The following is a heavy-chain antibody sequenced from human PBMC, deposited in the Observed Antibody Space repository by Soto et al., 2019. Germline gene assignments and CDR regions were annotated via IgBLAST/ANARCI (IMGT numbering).Heavy chain of an antibody. Sequence: SETLSLTCTVSGGSISSYYWSWIRQPPGKGLEWIGYIYYSGSTNYNPSLKSRVTISVDTSKNRFSLKLSSVTAADTAVYYCARVEYGSGLDNDGSYYSYYGMDVWGQGTTVTVSS. CDR1: GGSISSYY. J-gene: IGHJ6*02. CDR3: ARVEYGSGLDNDGSYYSYYGMDV. CDR2: IYYSGST. V-gene: IGHV4-59*01. D-gene: IGHD3-10*01.